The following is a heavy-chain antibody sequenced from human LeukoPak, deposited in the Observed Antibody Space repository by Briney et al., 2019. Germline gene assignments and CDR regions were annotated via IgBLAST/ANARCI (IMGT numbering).Heavy chain of an antibody. CDR2: IWYDGSNK. V-gene: IGHV3-33*01. J-gene: IGHJ5*02. Sequence: PGRSLRLSCAASGFTFSSCGMHWVRQAPGKGLEWVAVIWYDGSNKYYADSVKGRFTISRDNSKNTLYLQMNSLRAEDTAVYYCARDVEGWFDPWGQGTLVTVSS. CDR1: GFTFSSCG. CDR3: ARDVEGWFDP.